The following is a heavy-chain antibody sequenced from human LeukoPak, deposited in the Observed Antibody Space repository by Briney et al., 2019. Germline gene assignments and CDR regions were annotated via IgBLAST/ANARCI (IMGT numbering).Heavy chain of an antibody. J-gene: IGHJ4*02. V-gene: IGHV4-34*01. D-gene: IGHD2-2*01. CDR1: GFTFSSYE. CDR3: ARTRIVVVPTRWQPSFDY. CDR2: INHSGST. Sequence: PGGSLRLSCAASGFTFSSYEMNWVRQPPGKGLEWIGEINHSGSTDYNPSLKSRVTISVDTSKNQFSLKLSSVTAADTAVYYCARTRIVVVPTRWQPSFDYWGQGTLVTVSS.